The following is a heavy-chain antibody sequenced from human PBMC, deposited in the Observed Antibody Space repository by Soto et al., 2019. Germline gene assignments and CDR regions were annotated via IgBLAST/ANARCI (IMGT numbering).Heavy chain of an antibody. V-gene: IGHV4-4*02. CDR2: IYHNGST. J-gene: IGHJ4*02. D-gene: IGHD3-9*01. CDR1: GGSISNSNW. CDR3: AIRDLRFFDWSFDY. Sequence: SETLSLTCAVSGGSISNSNWWSWVRQPPGKGLEWIGEIYHNGSTNYNSSLKRRVTMSVDKSKNQFSLKVNSVTAADTAVYYCAIRDLRFFDWSFDYWGQGALVTVSS.